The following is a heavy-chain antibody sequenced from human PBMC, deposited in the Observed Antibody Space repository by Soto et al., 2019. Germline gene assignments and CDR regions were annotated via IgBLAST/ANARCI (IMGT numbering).Heavy chain of an antibody. CDR3: ARLAYTSGFTFDY. V-gene: IGHV4-59*01. J-gene: IGHJ4*02. Sequence: QVQLQESGPGLVKPSETLSLTCTVSGGSISSDYWTWIRQPPGERLEWIGYIYYNGNTNYNSSLKSRVTISIETSKNQFSLKLNSVTAADTAVYFCARLAYTSGFTFDYWGRGTLVTVSS. CDR2: IYYNGNT. D-gene: IGHD5-18*01. CDR1: GGSISSDY.